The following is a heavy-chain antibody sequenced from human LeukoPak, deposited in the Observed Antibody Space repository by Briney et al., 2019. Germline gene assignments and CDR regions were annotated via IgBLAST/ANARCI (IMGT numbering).Heavy chain of an antibody. CDR1: GGSISNYY. J-gene: IGHJ4*02. CDR3: ARSPSRDGYNNLILFEN. Sequence: PSETLSLTCTVSGGSISNYYWSWIRQPPGKGLEWIGYIYYSGSTDYNPSLKSRVTISVDTSENRFSLMLTFVTAADTVVYYCARSPSRDGYNNLILFENWGQGTLVTVSS. V-gene: IGHV4-59*08. D-gene: IGHD5-24*01. CDR2: IYYSGST.